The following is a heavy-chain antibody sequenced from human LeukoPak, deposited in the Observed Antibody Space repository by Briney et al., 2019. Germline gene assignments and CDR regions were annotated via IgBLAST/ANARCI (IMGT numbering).Heavy chain of an antibody. CDR3: ARSGYLVVTAYDAFDI. V-gene: IGHV1-46*01. Sequence: ASVKVSCKASEITFTNYYIHWVRQAPGQGLEWMGIINPRGDYTTYAQNFQGRVTMTRDTSTSTIYMGLSSLRSEDTAVYYCARSGYLVVTAYDAFDIWGQGTMVTVSS. D-gene: IGHD2-21*02. CDR1: EITFTNYY. J-gene: IGHJ3*02. CDR2: INPRGDYT.